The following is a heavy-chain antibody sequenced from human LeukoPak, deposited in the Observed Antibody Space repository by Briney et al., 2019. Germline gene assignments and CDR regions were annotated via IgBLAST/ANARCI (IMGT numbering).Heavy chain of an antibody. D-gene: IGHD3-10*01. V-gene: IGHV3-21*06. J-gene: IGHJ4*02. CDR1: GFTLSSYT. Sequence: GGSLRLSCAGSGFTLSSYTMNWARQAPGKGLEWVSSISVSGSYIYYADSMKGRFTISRDNAKNSLYLQMNSLRAEDTAVYFCARDQGMGFGGPLDYWGQGTLVTVSS. CDR2: ISVSGSYI. CDR3: ARDQGMGFGGPLDY.